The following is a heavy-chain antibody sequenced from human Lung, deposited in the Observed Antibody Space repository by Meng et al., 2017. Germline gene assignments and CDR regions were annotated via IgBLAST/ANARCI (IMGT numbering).Heavy chain of an antibody. D-gene: IGHD3-22*01. CDR3: ARSSYDSVPDY. J-gene: IGHJ4*02. V-gene: IGHV4-39*07. Sequence: WGSLRLSCTVSGGSISSSSYYWGWIRQPPGKGLEWIGSIYYSGSTYYNPSLKSRVTISVDTSKNQFSLKLSSVTAADTAVYYCARSSYDSVPDYWGQGTLVTVSS. CDR2: IYYSGST. CDR1: GGSISSSSYY.